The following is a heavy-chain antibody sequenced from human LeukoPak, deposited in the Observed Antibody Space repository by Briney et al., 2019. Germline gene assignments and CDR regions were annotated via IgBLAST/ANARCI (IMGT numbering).Heavy chain of an antibody. J-gene: IGHJ4*02. V-gene: IGHV3-23*01. CDR3: AKAARGWGVITKD. CDR1: GLTFSTYA. D-gene: IGHD3-10*01. Sequence: GGSLRLSCAASGLTFSTYAMSWVRQAPGKGLEWVAAIGGSGDFTYYAEYVRGRFTISRDNSKKTLYLQMNSLRAEDTAVYYCAKAARGWGVITKDWGQGTLVTVSS. CDR2: IGGSGDFT.